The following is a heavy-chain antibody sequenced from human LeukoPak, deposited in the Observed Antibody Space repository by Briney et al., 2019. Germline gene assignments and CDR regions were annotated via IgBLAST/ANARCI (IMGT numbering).Heavy chain of an antibody. J-gene: IGHJ4*02. CDR2: INPSGGST. CDR1: GYTFTTYY. D-gene: IGHD1-26*01. Sequence: GASVKVSCKASGYTFTTYYIHWVRQAPGQGLEWRGMINPSGGSTSYAQKFQDRVTMTRDTSTSTVYMDLSGLTSEDTAVYYCARNVGSGFDYWGQGALVTASS. V-gene: IGHV1-46*01. CDR3: ARNVGSGFDY.